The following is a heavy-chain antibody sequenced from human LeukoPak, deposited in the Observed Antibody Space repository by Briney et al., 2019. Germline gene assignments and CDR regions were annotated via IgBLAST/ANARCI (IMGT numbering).Heavy chain of an antibody. CDR1: GFTFSSYA. CDR2: IRGSGSTS. Sequence: GGSLRLSCVASGFTFSSYAMTWVRQAPGKGLEWVSSIRGSGSTSYYADSVKGRFTFSRDNAMNSLYLQMNSLRAEDTALYHCARGTAYGSGSYYREDAFDIWGQGTMVTVSS. J-gene: IGHJ3*02. CDR3: ARGTAYGSGSYYREDAFDI. D-gene: IGHD3-10*01. V-gene: IGHV3-23*01.